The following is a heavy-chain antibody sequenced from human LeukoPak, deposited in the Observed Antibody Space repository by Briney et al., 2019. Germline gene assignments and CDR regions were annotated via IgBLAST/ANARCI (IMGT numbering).Heavy chain of an antibody. V-gene: IGHV1-46*01. CDR1: RYTFTSYY. Sequence: ASVKVSCKASRYTFTSYYMHWVRQAPGQGLEWMGIINPSGGSTSYAQKFQGRVTITADESTSTAYMELSSLRSEDTAVYYCARALSYRGFYLVHYYYGMDVWGQGTTVTVSS. CDR2: INPSGGST. CDR3: ARALSYRGFYLVHYYYGMDV. D-gene: IGHD2/OR15-2a*01. J-gene: IGHJ6*02.